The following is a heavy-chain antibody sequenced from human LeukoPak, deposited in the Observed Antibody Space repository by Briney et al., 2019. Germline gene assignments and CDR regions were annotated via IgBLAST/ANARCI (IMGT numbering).Heavy chain of an antibody. J-gene: IGHJ4*02. CDR2: IKQDGSEK. V-gene: IGHV3-7*01. CDR1: GFTFSSYW. CDR3: ATYSSSSLFDY. Sequence: GGSLGLSCVASGFTFSSYWMSWVRQAPGKGLEWVANIKQDGSEKYYVDSVKGRFTISRDNAKNSLYLQMNSLRAEDTAVYYCATYSSSSLFDYWGQGTLVTVSS. D-gene: IGHD6-6*01.